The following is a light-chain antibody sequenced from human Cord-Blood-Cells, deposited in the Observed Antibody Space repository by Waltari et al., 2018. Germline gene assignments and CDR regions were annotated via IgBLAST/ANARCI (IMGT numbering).Light chain of an antibody. V-gene: IGKV3-11*01. CDR3: QQRSNWLT. J-gene: IGKJ4*01. CDR1: QSVSSY. Sequence: EIVFTQSPATLSLSPWERATLSCRASQSVSSYLAWYQQKPGQAPRLRIYDASNRATGIPARFSGSGSGTDFTLTISSLEPEDFAVYYCQQRSNWLTFGGGTKVEIK. CDR2: DAS.